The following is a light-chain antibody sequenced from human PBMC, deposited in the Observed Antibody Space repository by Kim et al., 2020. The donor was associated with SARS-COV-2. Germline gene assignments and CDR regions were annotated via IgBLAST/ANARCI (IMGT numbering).Light chain of an antibody. V-gene: IGKV3-20*01. CDR2: GAS. CDR1: QSVSNNY. J-gene: IGKJ2*01. CDR3: QQYGSSPYT. Sequence: EIVLTQSPGTLSLSPGDRATLSCRASQSVSNNYLAWYQQKPGQAPRLLIYGASSRATGIPDRFSGSGSGTDFTLTISRLEPEDFTVYYCQQYGSSPYTFGQGTKLQI.